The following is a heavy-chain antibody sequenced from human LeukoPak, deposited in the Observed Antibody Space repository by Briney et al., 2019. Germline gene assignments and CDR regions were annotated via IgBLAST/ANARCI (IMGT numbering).Heavy chain of an antibody. Sequence: PSETLSLTCTVSGGSISSGGYYWSWIRQPPGKGLEWIGYIYHSGSTYYNPSLKSRVTISVDRSKNQFSLKLSSVTAADTAVYYCTHDLGWFDPWGQGTLVTVSS. CDR3: THDLGWFDP. CDR1: GGSISSGGYY. J-gene: IGHJ5*02. D-gene: IGHD1-1*01. CDR2: IYHSGST. V-gene: IGHV4-30-2*01.